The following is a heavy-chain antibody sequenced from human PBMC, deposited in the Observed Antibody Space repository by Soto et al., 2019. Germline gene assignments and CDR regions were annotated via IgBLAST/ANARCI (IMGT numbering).Heavy chain of an antibody. CDR2: ISSNGGST. CDR1: GFTFSSYA. D-gene: IGHD2-15*01. Sequence: GGSLRLSCAASGFTFSSYAMHWVRQAPGKGLEYVSAISSNGGSTYYANSVKGRFTISRDNSKNTLYLQMGSLRAEDMAVYYCASNYPGSWFGPARYWGQGTLVTVSS. J-gene: IGHJ4*02. V-gene: IGHV3-64*01. CDR3: ASNYPGSWFGPARY.